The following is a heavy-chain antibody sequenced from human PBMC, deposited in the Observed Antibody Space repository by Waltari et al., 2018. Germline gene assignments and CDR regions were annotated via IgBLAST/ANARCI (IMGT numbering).Heavy chain of an antibody. Sequence: QVQLQESGPGLVKPSQTLSLTCTVSGGSISSGSYYWSWIRQPAGKGLEWIGYIDTSGSTNYNPSLKSRVTISVDTSKNQFSLKLSSVTAADTAVYYCARYYYDSSGYYYAQTFDYWGQGTLVTVSS. V-gene: IGHV4-61*09. D-gene: IGHD3-22*01. CDR2: IDTSGST. CDR3: ARYYYDSSGYYYAQTFDY. J-gene: IGHJ4*02. CDR1: GGSISSGSYY.